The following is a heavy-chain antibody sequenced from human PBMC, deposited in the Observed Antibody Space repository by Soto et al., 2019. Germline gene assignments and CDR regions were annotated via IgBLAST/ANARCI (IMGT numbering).Heavy chain of an antibody. V-gene: IGHV3-23*01. Sequence: EVQLLESGGGLVQPGGSLRLSCAASGFTFSSYAMSWVRQAPGKGLEWVSAISGSGRSTYYADSVKGRFTISRDNSKKSLNPEINRQGEEDTALYCCEKVGFWSGYYGNWFDPLGLGALVT. J-gene: IGHJ5*01. CDR1: GFTFSSYA. CDR2: ISGSGRST. D-gene: IGHD3-3*01. CDR3: EKVGFWSGYYGNWFDP.